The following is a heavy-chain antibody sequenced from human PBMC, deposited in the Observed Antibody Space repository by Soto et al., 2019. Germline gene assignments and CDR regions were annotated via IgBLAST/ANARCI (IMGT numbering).Heavy chain of an antibody. J-gene: IGHJ5*02. Sequence: GGPLRLSCAASGFTFSSYSMNCVRQDPGKGLEWVSYISSSSGTTYYADSVKGRFTISRDNSKNTLYLQMNSLRAEDTAVYYCARELWFGELLGWFDPWGQGTLVTVSS. CDR1: GFTFSSYS. V-gene: IGHV3-48*04. CDR2: ISSSSGTT. D-gene: IGHD3-10*01. CDR3: ARELWFGELLGWFDP.